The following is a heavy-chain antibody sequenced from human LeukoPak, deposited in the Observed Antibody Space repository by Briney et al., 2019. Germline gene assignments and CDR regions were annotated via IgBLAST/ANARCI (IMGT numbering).Heavy chain of an antibody. Sequence: SVKVSCKASGGTFSSYAISWVRQAPGQGLEWMGGIIPIFGTANYAQKFQGRVTITTDESTSTAYMELSSLRSEDTAVYYCATGYSSGWSNPGDGAFDIWGQGTMVTVSS. D-gene: IGHD6-19*01. CDR3: ATGYSSGWSNPGDGAFDI. J-gene: IGHJ3*02. CDR2: IIPIFGTA. CDR1: GGTFSSYA. V-gene: IGHV1-69*05.